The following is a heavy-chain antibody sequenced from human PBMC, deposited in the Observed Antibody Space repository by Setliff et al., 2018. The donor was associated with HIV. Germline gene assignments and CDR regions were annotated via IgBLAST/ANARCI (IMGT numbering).Heavy chain of an antibody. J-gene: IGHJ4*02. Sequence: KPSETLSLTCTVSGGALNTSSSYWGWIRQPPGKGLEYIGGIFYSGSAYYNPSLKSRVTISVDTSKNQLSLKLSSVTAADTAVYYCARLKLSGVIDYWGQGTLVTVSS. CDR1: GGALNTSSSY. V-gene: IGHV4-39*01. CDR3: ARLKLSGVIDY. CDR2: IFYSGSA. D-gene: IGHD2-8*01.